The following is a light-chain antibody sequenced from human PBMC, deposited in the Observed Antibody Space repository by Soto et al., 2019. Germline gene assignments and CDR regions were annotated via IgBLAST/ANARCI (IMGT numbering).Light chain of an antibody. CDR2: GVS. CDR3: QQSYDAQFT. V-gene: IGKV1-39*01. CDR1: QGISHY. Sequence: DIQLTQSPSSLSASVGDEVTITCRASQGISHYLTWYPQKPGRAPTLLIYGVSTLQSGVPSRFSGGGSGTEFTLTISNLQLEDFATYYCQQSYDAQFTFGGGTRVEIK. J-gene: IGKJ4*01.